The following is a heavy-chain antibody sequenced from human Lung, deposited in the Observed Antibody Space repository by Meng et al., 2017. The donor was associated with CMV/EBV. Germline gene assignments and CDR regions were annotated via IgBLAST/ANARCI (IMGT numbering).Heavy chain of an antibody. V-gene: IGHV1-18*01. CDR3: TRNTYYTDGSGYYTDY. CDR2: ISAYNGNT. J-gene: IGHJ4*02. CDR1: SYISISYG. Sequence: ASAXVFSKASSYISISYGISWVLQAPGQGLLWLGWISAYNGNTNYAQMLQGRVTMTTDTSTSTAYLKLRSLRSDNTALYYCTRNTYYTDGSGYYTDYWGQGTLVTVSS. D-gene: IGHD3-22*01.